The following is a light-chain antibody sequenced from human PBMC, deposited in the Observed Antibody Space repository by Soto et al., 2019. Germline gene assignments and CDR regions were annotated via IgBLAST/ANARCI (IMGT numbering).Light chain of an antibody. CDR2: GAS. Sequence: EIVMTQSPATLSVSPRERATLSCRASQSVSSNLAWYQQKPGQAPRLLIYGASTRATGIPARFSGSGSGTEFTLTISSLQSEDFAVHYCQQYNNWPTFGQGTKLEIK. J-gene: IGKJ2*01. V-gene: IGKV3-15*01. CDR3: QQYNNWPT. CDR1: QSVSSN.